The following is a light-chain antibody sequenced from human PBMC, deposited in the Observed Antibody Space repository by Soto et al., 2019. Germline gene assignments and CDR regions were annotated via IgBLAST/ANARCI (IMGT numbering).Light chain of an antibody. CDR3: QHRAGWPPALT. V-gene: IGKV3-11*01. Sequence: EIVLTQSPGTLSLSPGERATLSCSASQSVSSNLAWYQQKPGQAPRLLIYNASNRATGIPARFSGSGSGTDFTLTISSLEPEDFAVYFCQHRAGWPPALTFGGGTKV. CDR2: NAS. CDR1: QSVSSN. J-gene: IGKJ4*01.